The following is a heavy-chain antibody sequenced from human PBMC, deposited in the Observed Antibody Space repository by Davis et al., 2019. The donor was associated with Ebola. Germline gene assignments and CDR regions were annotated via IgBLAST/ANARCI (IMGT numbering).Heavy chain of an antibody. CDR3: ARGITMVRGVSYYYYYGMDV. CDR2: INSDGSST. J-gene: IGHJ6*02. D-gene: IGHD3-10*01. Sequence: GESLKISCAASGFTFSSYWMHWVRQAPGKGLVWVSRINSDGSSTSYADSVKGRFTISRDNSKNTLYLQMNSLRAEDTAVYYCARGITMVRGVSYYYYYGMDVWGQGTTVTVSS. V-gene: IGHV3-74*01. CDR1: GFTFSSYW.